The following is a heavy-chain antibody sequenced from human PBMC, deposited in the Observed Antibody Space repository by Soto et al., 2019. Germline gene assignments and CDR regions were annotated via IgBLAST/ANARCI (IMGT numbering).Heavy chain of an antibody. Sequence: SQTLSLTCAISGDSVSSNSAAWNWIRQSPSRGLEWLGRTYYRSKWYNDYAVSVKSRITINPDTSRNQFSLQLNSVTPEDTAVYYCAREYSSGWYPIWAFDIWGQGTMVTVSS. D-gene: IGHD6-19*01. V-gene: IGHV6-1*01. CDR3: AREYSSGWYPIWAFDI. J-gene: IGHJ3*02. CDR2: TYYRSKWYN. CDR1: GDSVSSNSAA.